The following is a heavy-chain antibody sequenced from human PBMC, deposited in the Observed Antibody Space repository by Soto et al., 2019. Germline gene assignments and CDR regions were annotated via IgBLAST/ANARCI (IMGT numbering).Heavy chain of an antibody. D-gene: IGHD2-21*02. Sequence: GGSLRLSCAVSGFTFGSYWMNWVRLIPGKGLEWVAYIMPDGSATYYVDSVKGRFTISRDNAKNSLYLQMNSLRVEDTSVYYCARAGYCGPGCYYYFDYWGQGTLVTVSS. CDR2: IMPDGSAT. J-gene: IGHJ4*02. V-gene: IGHV3-7*01. CDR3: ARAGYCGPGCYYYFDY. CDR1: GFTFGSYW.